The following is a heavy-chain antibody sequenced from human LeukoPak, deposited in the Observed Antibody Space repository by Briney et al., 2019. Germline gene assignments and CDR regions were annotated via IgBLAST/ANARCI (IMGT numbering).Heavy chain of an antibody. D-gene: IGHD6-13*01. V-gene: IGHV3-48*03. CDR1: GFTFSSYE. J-gene: IGHJ4*02. CDR2: ISSSGSTI. Sequence: GGSLRLSCAATGFTFSSYEMNWVRQAPGKGLEWVSYISSSGSTIYYADSVKGRFTISRVNAKNSLYLQMNSLRAEDTAVYYCARDGGSSWYDYWGQGTLVTVSS. CDR3: ARDGGSSWYDY.